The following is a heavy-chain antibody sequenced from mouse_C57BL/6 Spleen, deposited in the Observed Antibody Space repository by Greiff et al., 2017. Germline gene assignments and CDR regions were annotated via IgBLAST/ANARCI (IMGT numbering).Heavy chain of an antibody. CDR3: AGYGSSYRYFDV. CDR2: IHPNSGSA. CDR1: GYTFTSYW. D-gene: IGHD1-1*01. J-gene: IGHJ1*03. V-gene: IGHV1-64*01. Sequence: VQLQQPGAELVKPGASVKLSCKASGYTFTSYWMHWVKQRPGQGLEWIGMIHPNSGSANYNEKFKSKATLTVDKSSSTAYMQLSSLTSEDSAVYYCAGYGSSYRYFDVWGTGTTVTVSS.